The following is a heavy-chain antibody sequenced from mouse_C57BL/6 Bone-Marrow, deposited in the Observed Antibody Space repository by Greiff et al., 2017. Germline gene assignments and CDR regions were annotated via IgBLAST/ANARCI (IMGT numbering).Heavy chain of an antibody. Sequence: VQLQESGPELVKPGASVKLSCKASGYTFTSYDINWVKQRPGQGLEWIGWIYPRDGSTNYNQKFKGKATLTVDTSSSTAYMQLSSLTSEDSAVYYCARPATVVDWYFDVWGTGTTVTVSS. CDR3: ARPATVVDWYFDV. D-gene: IGHD1-1*01. CDR1: GYTFTSYD. V-gene: IGHV1-85*01. CDR2: IYPRDGST. J-gene: IGHJ1*03.